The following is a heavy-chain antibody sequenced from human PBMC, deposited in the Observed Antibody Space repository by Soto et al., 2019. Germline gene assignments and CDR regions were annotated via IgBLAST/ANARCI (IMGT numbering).Heavy chain of an antibody. CDR3: ARRWGEGRVDY. J-gene: IGHJ4*02. V-gene: IGHV4-4*02. CDR1: GASISSSNW. Sequence: QVQLQESGPGLVKPSGTLSLTCAVSGASISSSNWWSWVRQPPGKGLEWIGEIYYSGSTNYNPSLKXRXTXSXXKSRNQFSPKLSSVTAADPAVYYCARRWGEGRVDYWGQGTLVTVSS. CDR2: IYYSGST. D-gene: IGHD3-10*01.